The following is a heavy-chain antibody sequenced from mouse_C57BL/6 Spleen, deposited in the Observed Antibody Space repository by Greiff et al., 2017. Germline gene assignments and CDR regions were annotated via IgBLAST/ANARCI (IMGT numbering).Heavy chain of an antibody. CDR1: GYAFSSYW. CDR2: IYPGDGDT. D-gene: IGHD2-1*01. V-gene: IGHV1-80*01. J-gene: IGHJ1*03. Sequence: QVHVKQSGAELVKPGASVKISCKASGYAFSSYWMNWVKQRPGKGLEWIGQIYPGDGDTNYNGKFKGKATLTADQSSSTAYMQLSSLTSEDSAVYFCARVGGNYGWYFDVWGTGTTVTVSS. CDR3: ARVGGNYGWYFDV.